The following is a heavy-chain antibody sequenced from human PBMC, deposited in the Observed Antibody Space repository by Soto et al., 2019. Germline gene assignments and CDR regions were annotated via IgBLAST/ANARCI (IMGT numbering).Heavy chain of an antibody. CDR3: VRAGYGMDV. CDR2: IYYSGST. V-gene: IGHV4-30-4*01. J-gene: IGHJ6*02. Sequence: QVQLQESGPGLVKPSQTLSLTCTVSGDSISSGDSYWSWIRQPPGKGLEWIGYIYYSGSTYYNPSLKSRITISAHTSKNQFSLKVSSVTAADTAVYYCVRAGYGMDVWGQGTTVTVS. CDR1: GDSISSGDSY.